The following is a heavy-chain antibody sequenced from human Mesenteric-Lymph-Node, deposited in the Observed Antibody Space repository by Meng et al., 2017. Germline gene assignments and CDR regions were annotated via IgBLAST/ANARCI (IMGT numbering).Heavy chain of an antibody. J-gene: IGHJ4*02. CDR3: ARDNMRGGGFDY. D-gene: IGHD3-16*01. Sequence: LSLTCAASGFTFSDHYMDWFRQAPGKGLEWVARVRDKGNNYATEHAASVRGKFTISRDDSKNSVYLQMNSLKTEDTAVYYCARDNMRGGGFDYWGQGALVTVSS. CDR2: VRDKGNNYAT. V-gene: IGHV3-72*01. CDR1: GFTFSDHY.